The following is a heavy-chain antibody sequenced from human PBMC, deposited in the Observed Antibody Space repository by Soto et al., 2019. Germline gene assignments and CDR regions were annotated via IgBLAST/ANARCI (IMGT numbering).Heavy chain of an antibody. Sequence: SVKVSCKASGGTFSSYAISWVRQAPGQGLEWMGGIIPIFGTANYAQKFQGRVTIIADESTSTAYMELSSLRSEDTAVYYCARGKGYYYDSSGLYRMDVWGQGTTVTVSS. CDR2: IIPIFGTA. V-gene: IGHV1-69*13. CDR1: GGTFSSYA. D-gene: IGHD3-22*01. J-gene: IGHJ6*02. CDR3: ARGKGYYYDSSGLYRMDV.